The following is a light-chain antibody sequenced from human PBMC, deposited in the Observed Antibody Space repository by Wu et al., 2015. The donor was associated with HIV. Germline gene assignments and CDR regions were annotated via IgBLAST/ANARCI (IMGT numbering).Light chain of an antibody. J-gene: IGKJ2*03. V-gene: IGKV3-20*01. CDR3: QQYGSSPLYS. Sequence: DIVLTQSPTTLSLSPGERATLSCRAGRSVDNYLAWYQQKPGQSPRLLIYLVSKRATGIPARFSGSGSGTDFTLTISRLEPEDFAVYYCQQYGSSPLYSFGQGTKLEIK. CDR2: LVS. CDR1: RSVDNY.